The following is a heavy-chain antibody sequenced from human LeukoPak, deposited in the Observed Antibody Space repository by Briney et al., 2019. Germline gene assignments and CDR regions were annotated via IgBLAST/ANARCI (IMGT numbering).Heavy chain of an antibody. CDR2: IIPIFGTA. J-gene: IGHJ5*02. CDR3: ARWRPTKSITAAWVIWFDP. Sequence: GASVKVSCKASGGTFSSYAISWVRQAPGQGLEWMGGIIPIFGTANYAQKFQGRVTITADKSTSTAYMELSSLRSDDTAVYYCARWRPTKSITAAWVIWFDPWGRGTLVTVSS. CDR1: GGTFSSYA. V-gene: IGHV1-69*06. D-gene: IGHD6-13*01.